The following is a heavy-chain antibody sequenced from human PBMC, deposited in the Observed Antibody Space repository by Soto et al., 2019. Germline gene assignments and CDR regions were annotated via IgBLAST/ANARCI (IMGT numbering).Heavy chain of an antibody. CDR1: GDSIGSSTNY. J-gene: IGHJ4*02. D-gene: IGHD5-18*01. V-gene: IGHV4-39*01. Sequence: SETLSLTCSVSGDSIGSSTNYWGWIRQPPGKGLEWIGTIYHSGNTYYNPTLKSRVAISVDMSKNQFSLRLNSVTAADTAVYYCARHEWLQLWLVTEYWGQGTLVTVSS. CDR2: IYHSGNT. CDR3: ARHEWLQLWLVTEY.